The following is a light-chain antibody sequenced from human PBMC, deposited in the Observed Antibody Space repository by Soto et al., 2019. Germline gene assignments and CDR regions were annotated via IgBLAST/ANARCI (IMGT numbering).Light chain of an antibody. CDR3: MQGAHWPPWT. Sequence: DVVMTQSPLSLSVSLGQPASISCRSSQSLVYSDGYTYLNWFQQRPGQSPRRLIYKVSNRDSGVPDRLSGSGSGTDFTLQISRVEAEDVGVYYCMQGAHWPPWTFGQGTKVEIK. CDR1: QSLVYSDGYTY. V-gene: IGKV2-30*01. J-gene: IGKJ1*01. CDR2: KVS.